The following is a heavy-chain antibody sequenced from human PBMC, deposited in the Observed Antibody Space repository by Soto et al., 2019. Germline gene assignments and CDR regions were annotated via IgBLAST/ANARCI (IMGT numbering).Heavy chain of an antibody. Sequence: GGSLRLSCAASGFTFSSYAMSWVRQAPGKGLEWVSAISGSGGSTYYADSVKGRFTISRDNSKNTLYLQMNSLRAEDTAVYYCAKSRIKIAVAGYGMDVWGQGTTVTVSS. CDR2: ISGSGGST. D-gene: IGHD6-19*01. J-gene: IGHJ6*02. V-gene: IGHV3-23*01. CDR3: AKSRIKIAVAGYGMDV. CDR1: GFTFSSYA.